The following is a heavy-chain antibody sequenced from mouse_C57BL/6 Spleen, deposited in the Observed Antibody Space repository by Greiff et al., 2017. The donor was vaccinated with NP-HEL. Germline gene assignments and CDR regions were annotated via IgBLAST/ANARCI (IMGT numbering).Heavy chain of an antibody. CDR3: ARHEGYYGSYYYAMDY. J-gene: IGHJ4*01. V-gene: IGHV5-6*01. D-gene: IGHD1-1*01. CDR1: GFTFSSYG. Sequence: EVQRVESGGDLVKPGGSLKLSCAASGFTFSSYGMSWVRQTPDKRLEWVATISSGGSYTYYPDSVKGRFTISRDNAKNTLYLQMSSLKSEDTAMYYCARHEGYYGSYYYAMDYWGQGTSVTVSS. CDR2: ISSGGSYT.